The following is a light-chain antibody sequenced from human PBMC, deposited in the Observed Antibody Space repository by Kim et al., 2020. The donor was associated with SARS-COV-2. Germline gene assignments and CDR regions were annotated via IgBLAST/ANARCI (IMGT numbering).Light chain of an antibody. V-gene: IGKV3-20*01. CDR3: HEYALPQLT. CDR1: QSVSSSY. Sequence: EIVLTQSPGTLSLSPGERATLSCRASQSVSSSYLAWYQQKPGQAPRLLIYGASSRATGIPDRFSGSESGTDFTLTISRLEPEDFAVYYCHEYALPQLTFGGGTKVDIK. CDR2: GAS. J-gene: IGKJ4*01.